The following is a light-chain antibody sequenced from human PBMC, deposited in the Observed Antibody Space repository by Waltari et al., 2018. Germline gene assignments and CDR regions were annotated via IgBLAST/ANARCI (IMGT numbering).Light chain of an antibody. CDR3: QAWDSSTKV. CDR1: KLGDKY. CDR2: QDS. V-gene: IGLV3-1*01. J-gene: IGLJ1*01. Sequence: SYELTQPPSVSVSPGQTASITCPGDKLGDKYACWYQQKPGQSPVLVIYQDSKRPSGIPERFPGSNSGNTATLTISGTQAMDEADYYCQAWDSSTKVFGTGTKVTVL.